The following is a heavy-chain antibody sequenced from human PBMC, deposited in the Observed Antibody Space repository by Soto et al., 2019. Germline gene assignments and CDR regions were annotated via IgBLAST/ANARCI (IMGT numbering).Heavy chain of an antibody. Sequence: GGSLRLSCAASGFTFSSYDMHWVRQAPGRGLEWVAVISYDGSNKYYADSVKGRFTISRDNSKNTLYLQMNSLRAEDTAVYYCARGRYGDYDWYFDLWGRGTLVTVSS. CDR1: GFTFSSYD. CDR3: ARGRYGDYDWYFDL. V-gene: IGHV3-30-3*01. J-gene: IGHJ2*01. D-gene: IGHD4-17*01. CDR2: ISYDGSNK.